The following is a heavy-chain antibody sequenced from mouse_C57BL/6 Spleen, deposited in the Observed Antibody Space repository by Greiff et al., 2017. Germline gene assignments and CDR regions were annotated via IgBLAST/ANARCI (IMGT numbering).Heavy chain of an antibody. CDR2: IHPNSGST. D-gene: IGHD2-13*01. J-gene: IGHJ2*01. CDR1: GYTFTSYW. Sequence: QVQLQQPGAELVKPGASVKLSCKASGYTFTSYWMHWVKQRPGQGLEWIGMIHPNSGSTNYNEKFKSKATLTVDKSSSTAYMQLSSLTSEDSAVYYCARRLLRDYFDYWGQGTTLTVSS. CDR3: ARRLLRDYFDY. V-gene: IGHV1-64*01.